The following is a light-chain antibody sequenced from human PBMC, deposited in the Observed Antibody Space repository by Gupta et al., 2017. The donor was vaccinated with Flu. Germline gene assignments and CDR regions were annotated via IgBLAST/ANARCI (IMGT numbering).Light chain of an antibody. CDR3: QKSDRTRLT. J-gene: IGKJ4*01. Sequence: DIQMTQSPSSLSASVGDEVTITCRASQSISTYLNWYQQKPGKAPKLLIHGASTLQSGVPGRFSGSGSGTDFTLTISSLQPEDFATYYCQKSDRTRLTFGGGTKVEIK. V-gene: IGKV1-39*01. CDR1: QSISTY. CDR2: GAS.